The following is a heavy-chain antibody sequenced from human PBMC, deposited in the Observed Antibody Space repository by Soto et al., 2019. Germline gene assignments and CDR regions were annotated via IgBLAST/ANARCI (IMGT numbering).Heavy chain of an antibody. D-gene: IGHD3-16*01. CDR1: CGSISSYY. Sequence: SETLSRTFTVSCGSISSYYWMWILQPPGKGLECIGYIYYSGGTNYNPCLKSRVTMSVDTSKNQFSLNLSSVTAADTAVYYCARLRDGFNHVNFDYWGQGTLVTVSS. V-gene: IGHV4-59*12. CDR2: IYYSGGT. J-gene: IGHJ4*02. CDR3: ARLRDGFNHVNFDY.